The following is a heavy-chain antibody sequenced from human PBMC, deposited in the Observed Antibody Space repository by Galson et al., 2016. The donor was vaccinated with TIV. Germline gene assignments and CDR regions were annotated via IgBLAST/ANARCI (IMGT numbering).Heavy chain of an antibody. CDR2: ISYDGSDQ. V-gene: IGHV3-30*18. CDR1: GFTFSDYG. J-gene: IGHJ4*02. CDR3: AKDPRLYGDYFLHYFDY. D-gene: IGHD4-17*01. Sequence: SLRLSCAASGFTFSDYGMHWVRQAPGKGLEWVAVISYDGSDQYYAGSVKGRFTISRDNSKKTLYLQMNSLRSDDTAMYYCAKDPRLYGDYFLHYFDYWGQGTLVTVSS.